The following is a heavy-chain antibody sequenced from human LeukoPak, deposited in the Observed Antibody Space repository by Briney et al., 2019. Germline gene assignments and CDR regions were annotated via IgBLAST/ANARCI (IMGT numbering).Heavy chain of an antibody. Sequence: GGSLRLSCAASGFTFSTYGMTWVRQAPGKGLEWVSYISSSGSTIYYADSVKGRFTISRDNAKNSLYLQMNSLRAEDTAVYYCASAGIAAGTFQHWGQGTLVTVSS. CDR3: ASAGIAAGTFQH. V-gene: IGHV3-48*04. CDR2: ISSSGSTI. CDR1: GFTFSTYG. D-gene: IGHD6-25*01. J-gene: IGHJ1*01.